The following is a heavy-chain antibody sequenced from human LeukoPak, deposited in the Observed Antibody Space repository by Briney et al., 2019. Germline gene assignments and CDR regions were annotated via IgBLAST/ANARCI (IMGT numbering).Heavy chain of an antibody. V-gene: IGHV3-23*01. CDR2: ISGSGGST. Sequence: PGGSLRLSCAASGFTFSSYAMSWVRQAPGKGLEWVSAISGSGGSTYYADSVKGRFTISRDNSKNTLYLQMNSLRAEDTAVYYCASGRDGYNSGENGYWGQGTLVTVSS. D-gene: IGHD5-24*01. CDR1: GFTFSSYA. CDR3: ASGRDGYNSGENGY. J-gene: IGHJ4*02.